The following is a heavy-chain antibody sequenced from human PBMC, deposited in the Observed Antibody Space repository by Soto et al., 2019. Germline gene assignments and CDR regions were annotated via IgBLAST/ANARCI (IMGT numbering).Heavy chain of an antibody. D-gene: IGHD3-22*01. CDR1: GGSFSGYY. Sequence: SETLSLTCAVYGGSFSGYYWSWIRQPPGKGLEWIGEINHSGSTNYNPSLKSRVTISVDTSKNQFSLKLSSVTAADTAVYYCARGGKYYYDSSGYFHWDHNYYYYYGMDVWGQGTTVTVSS. J-gene: IGHJ6*02. CDR3: ARGGKYYYDSSGYFHWDHNYYYYYGMDV. V-gene: IGHV4-34*01. CDR2: INHSGST.